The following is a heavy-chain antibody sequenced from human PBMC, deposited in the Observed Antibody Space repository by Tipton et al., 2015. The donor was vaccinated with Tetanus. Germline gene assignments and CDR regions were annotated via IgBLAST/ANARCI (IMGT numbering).Heavy chain of an antibody. CDR2: SWYDGTDQ. CDR3: AREADCSGGSCFSGDFDN. D-gene: IGHD2-15*01. Sequence: CAASGFIFSSYGIHWVRQAPGKGLEWVAVSWYDGTDQYYADSVEGRFTLSRDNSKNTLYLQMNSLRAEDTALYYCAREADCSGGSCFSGDFDNWGQGTQVTVSS. V-gene: IGHV3-33*01. CDR1: GFIFSSYG. J-gene: IGHJ4*02.